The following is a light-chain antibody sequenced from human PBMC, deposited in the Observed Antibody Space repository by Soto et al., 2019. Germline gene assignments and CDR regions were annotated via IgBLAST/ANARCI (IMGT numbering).Light chain of an antibody. V-gene: IGKV3-15*01. CDR1: QSVTNN. CDR2: GAS. J-gene: IGKJ4*01. Sequence: EIVMTQSPATLSVSPGERVTLSCRASQSVTNNNLVWYQQKPGQAPRLLIYGASTRATGIPARFSASGSGTEFTLTISRLQSEDFAVYYCQQHCDWPLTFGGGTTVEIK. CDR3: QQHCDWPLT.